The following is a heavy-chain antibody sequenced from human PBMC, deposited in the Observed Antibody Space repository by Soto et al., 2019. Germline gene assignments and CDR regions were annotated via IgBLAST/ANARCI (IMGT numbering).Heavy chain of an antibody. CDR3: ARMHGSGYYGSYFDY. J-gene: IGHJ4*02. Sequence: QVQLVESGGGVVQPGRSLRLSCAASGFTFSSYAMHWVRQAPGKGLEWVAIISYDGSNKYYADSVKGRFTISRDNSKSTLFLQMNSLRAEDTAVYYCARMHGSGYYGSYFDYWGQGTLVTVSS. D-gene: IGHD3-22*01. CDR1: GFTFSSYA. CDR2: ISYDGSNK. V-gene: IGHV3-30-3*01.